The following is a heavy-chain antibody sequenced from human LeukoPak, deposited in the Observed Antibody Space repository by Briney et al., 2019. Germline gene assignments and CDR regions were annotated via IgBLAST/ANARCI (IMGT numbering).Heavy chain of an antibody. CDR2: ISGSGGST. D-gene: IGHD3-22*01. CDR1: GLTFSSYA. Sequence: PGGSLRLSCAASGLTFSSYAMSWVRQAPGKGLEWVSAISGSGGSTYYADSVKGRFTISRDNSKNTLYLQMNSLRAEDTAVYYCAKDHGGSNYYDSSGYSDYWGQGTLVTVSS. CDR3: AKDHGGSNYYDSSGYSDY. V-gene: IGHV3-23*01. J-gene: IGHJ4*02.